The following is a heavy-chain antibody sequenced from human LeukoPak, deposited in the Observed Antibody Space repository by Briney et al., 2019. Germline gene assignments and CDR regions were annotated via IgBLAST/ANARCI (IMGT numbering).Heavy chain of an antibody. Sequence: ASVKVSCRASGYTFTSYGISWVRQALGQGLEWMGWISAYNGNTNYAQKLQGRVTMTTDTSTSTAYMELRSLRSDDTAVYYCARDVWCSGGSCYNEYFQHWGQGTLVTVSS. CDR1: GYTFTSYG. D-gene: IGHD2-15*01. CDR2: ISAYNGNT. J-gene: IGHJ1*01. CDR3: ARDVWCSGGSCYNEYFQH. V-gene: IGHV1-18*01.